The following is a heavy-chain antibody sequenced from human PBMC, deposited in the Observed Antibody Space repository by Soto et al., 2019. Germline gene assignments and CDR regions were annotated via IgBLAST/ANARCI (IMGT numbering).Heavy chain of an antibody. CDR1: GFTFSSYA. CDR2: ISGSGGST. J-gene: IGHJ1*01. D-gene: IGHD2-15*01. V-gene: IGHV3-23*01. CDR3: AKDQPCSGGSCYSYSEYFQH. Sequence: PGGSLRLSCAASGFTFSSYAMSWVRQAPGKGLEWVSAISGSGGSTYYADSVKGRFTISRDNSKNTLYLQMNSLRAEDTAVYYCAKDQPCSGGSCYSYSEYFQHWGQGTLVTVSS.